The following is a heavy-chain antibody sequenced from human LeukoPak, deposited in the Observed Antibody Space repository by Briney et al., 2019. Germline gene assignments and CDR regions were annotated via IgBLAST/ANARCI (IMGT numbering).Heavy chain of an antibody. D-gene: IGHD7-27*01. CDR3: ARGRFANWAERKSWYFDL. J-gene: IGHJ2*01. CDR2: IGTAGDT. V-gene: IGHV3-13*01. Sequence: GGSLRLSCAASGFIFSSYDMHWVRHATGKGLEWVSAIGTAGDTYYPGSVKGRFTISRENAKTSLYLQMNSLRAGDTAVYYCARGRFANWAERKSWYFDLWGRGTLVTVSS. CDR1: GFIFSSYD.